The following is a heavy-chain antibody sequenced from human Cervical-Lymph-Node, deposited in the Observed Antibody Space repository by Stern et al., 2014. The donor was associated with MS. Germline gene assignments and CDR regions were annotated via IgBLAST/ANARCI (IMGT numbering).Heavy chain of an antibody. CDR2: ISAYNGNT. J-gene: IGHJ4*02. CDR1: GYTFTSYG. Sequence: VQLVESGAEVKKPGASVKVSCKASGYTFTSYGISWVRQAPGQGLELMGWISAYNGNTNYAQKLQGRVTMTTDTSTSTAYMELRSLRSDDTAVYYCARSRRYYDSSGYTYFDYWGQGTLVTVSS. D-gene: IGHD3-22*01. V-gene: IGHV1-18*01. CDR3: ARSRRYYDSSGYTYFDY.